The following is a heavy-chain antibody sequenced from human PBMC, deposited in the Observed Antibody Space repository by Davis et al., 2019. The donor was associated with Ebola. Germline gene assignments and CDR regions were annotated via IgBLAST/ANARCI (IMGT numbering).Heavy chain of an antibody. CDR1: GYSFNDQW. CDR2: IYTGDSDT. V-gene: IGHV5-51*01. CDR3: ASLRRTITGMDDAFDI. D-gene: IGHD2-8*02. Sequence: KVSCKGSGYSFNDQWIGWVRQVPGKGLEWMGIIYTGDSDTRYSPSFRGQVTISADKSMKTAFLQWSSLKASDSGMYYCASLRRTITGMDDAFDIWGQGTMVTVSS. J-gene: IGHJ3*02.